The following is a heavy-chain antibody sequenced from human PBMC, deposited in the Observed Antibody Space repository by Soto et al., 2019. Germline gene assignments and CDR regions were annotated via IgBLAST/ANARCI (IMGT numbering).Heavy chain of an antibody. J-gene: IGHJ2*01. V-gene: IGHV3-13*01. CDR2: IGTAGAT. CDR1: GFTFSSYD. CDR3: ARGPHWYFDL. Sequence: GGSLRLSCAASGFTFSSYDMHWVRQATGKGLEWVSAIGTAGATYYPGSVKGRFTISRENAKDSFYLQMNSLRAGDTAVYYCARGPHWYFDLWGRGTLVAVAS.